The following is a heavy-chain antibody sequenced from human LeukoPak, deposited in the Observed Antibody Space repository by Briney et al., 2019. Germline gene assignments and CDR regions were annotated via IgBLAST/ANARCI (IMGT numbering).Heavy chain of an antibody. D-gene: IGHD4-17*01. CDR2: ISAYDGNT. V-gene: IGHV1-18*01. CDR3: ARDDYGEPGWFDP. CDR1: GYTFSSYG. Sequence: VASVKVSCKASGYTFSSYGIIWVRQAPGQGLEWMGWISAYDGNTKYAQKVQDRVVLTTDSSTNTAYMELRSLRSDDTAVYYCARDDYGEPGWFDPWGQGTLVTVSS. J-gene: IGHJ5*02.